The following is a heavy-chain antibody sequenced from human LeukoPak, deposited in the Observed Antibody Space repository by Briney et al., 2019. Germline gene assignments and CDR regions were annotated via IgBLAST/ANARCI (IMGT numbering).Heavy chain of an antibody. D-gene: IGHD2-15*01. CDR1: GYSFTNYW. J-gene: IGHJ4*02. Sequence: GVSLKISCKGSGYSFTNYWIGWVRQMPGKGLEWMGSIYPSDSDTRYSPSFQGQVTISADKSISTAYLQWSSLKASDTAMFYCARRYCSGGSCNFDYWGQGTLVTVSS. V-gene: IGHV5-51*01. CDR3: ARRYCSGGSCNFDY. CDR2: IYPSDSDT.